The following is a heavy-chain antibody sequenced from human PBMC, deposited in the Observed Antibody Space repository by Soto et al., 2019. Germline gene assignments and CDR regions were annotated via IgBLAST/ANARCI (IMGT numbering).Heavy chain of an antibody. D-gene: IGHD3-22*01. J-gene: IGHJ4*02. CDR3: ARSDHYYYDSSGYWDY. Sequence: SETLSLTCTVSGGSISSYYWSWIRQPPGKGLKWNGYIYYSGSINYNPSLKSRLTISVDTSKNQFSLKLSSVTAAVTVVYYCARSDHYYYDSSGYWDYWGQGTLVTVS. CDR2: IYYSGSI. V-gene: IGHV4-59*08. CDR1: GGSISSYY.